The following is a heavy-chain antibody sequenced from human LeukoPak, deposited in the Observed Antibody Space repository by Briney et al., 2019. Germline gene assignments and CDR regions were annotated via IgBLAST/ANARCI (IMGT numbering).Heavy chain of an antibody. V-gene: IGHV4-34*01. J-gene: IGHJ4*02. CDR2: INHSGST. Sequence: SETLSLTCGVYGGSFSDYYWSWIRQPPGKGLGWIGEINHSGSTNYNPSLKSRVTLSVDTSKNQFSLKLSSVTAADTAVYYCARVLGMATLHYFDYWGQGTLVTVSS. CDR3: ARVLGMATLHYFDY. D-gene: IGHD5-12*01. CDR1: GGSFSDYY.